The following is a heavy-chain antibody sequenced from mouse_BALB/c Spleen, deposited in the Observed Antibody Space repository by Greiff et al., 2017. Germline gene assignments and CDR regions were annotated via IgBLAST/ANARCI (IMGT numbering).Heavy chain of an antibody. CDR3: ARHEMITAWFAY. D-gene: IGHD2-4*01. V-gene: IGHV5-6*01. J-gene: IGHJ3*01. CDR2: ISSGGSYT. Sequence: EVKVVESGGDLVKPGGSLKLSCAASGFTFSSYGMSWVRQTPDKRLEWVATISSGGSYTYYPDSVKGRFTISRDNAKNTLYLQMSSLKSEDTAMYYCARHEMITAWFAYWGQGTLVTVSA. CDR1: GFTFSSYG.